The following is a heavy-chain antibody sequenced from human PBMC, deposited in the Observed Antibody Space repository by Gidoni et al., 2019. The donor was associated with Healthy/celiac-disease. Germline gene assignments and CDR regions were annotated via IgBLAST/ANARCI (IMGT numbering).Heavy chain of an antibody. CDR2: IWYDGSNK. CDR3: AREGDSGFLEWLAYLYYYGMDV. CDR1: GFTFSSYG. Sequence: QVQLVESGGGVVQPGRSLRLSCAPSGFTFSSYGLLWVRQAPGKGLEWVAVIWYDGSNKDDADSVKGRFTSSRDNSKNTLYLQMNSLRAEDTAVYYCAREGDSGFLEWLAYLYYYGMDVWGQGTTVTVSS. V-gene: IGHV3-33*01. J-gene: IGHJ6*02. D-gene: IGHD3-3*01.